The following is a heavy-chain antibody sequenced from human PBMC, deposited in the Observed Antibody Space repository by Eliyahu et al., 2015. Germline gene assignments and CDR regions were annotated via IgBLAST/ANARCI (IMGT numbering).Heavy chain of an antibody. CDR2: IDWDDDK. J-gene: IGHJ6*02. D-gene: IGHD4-11*01. V-gene: IGHV2-70*01. CDR3: ARIRPDYSNYGXYYYYGMDV. CDR1: GFSLSTSGMC. Sequence: QVTLRESGPALVKPTQTLTLTCTFSGFSLSTSGMCVSWIRQPPGKALEWLALIDWDDDKYYSTSLKTRLTISKDTSKNQVVLTMTNMDPVDTATYYCARIRPDYSNYGXYYYYGMDVWGQGTTVTVSS.